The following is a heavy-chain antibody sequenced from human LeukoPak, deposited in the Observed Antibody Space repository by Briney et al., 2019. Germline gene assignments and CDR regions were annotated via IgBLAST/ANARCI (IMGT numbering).Heavy chain of an antibody. CDR3: AKDHDVDFDY. D-gene: IGHD3-3*01. J-gene: IGHJ4*02. CDR2: IGAYNGNT. V-gene: IGHV1-18*01. Sequence: ASVKVSCKASGYTFSRNGISWVRQAPGQGLEWMGWIGAYNGNTKYVQKFQGRVTMTTDTSTSTAYMELRSLRSDDTAVYYCAKDHDVDFDYWGQGTLVTVSS. CDR1: GYTFSRNG.